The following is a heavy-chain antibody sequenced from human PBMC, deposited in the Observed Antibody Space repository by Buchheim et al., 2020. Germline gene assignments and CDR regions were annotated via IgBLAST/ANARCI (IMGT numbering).Heavy chain of an antibody. CDR2: IWYDGSNK. CDR3: AREEAYCGGDCSYYFDY. CDR1: GFTFSSYG. V-gene: IGHV3-33*01. Sequence: QVQLVESGGGVVQPGRSLRLSCAASGFTFSSYGMHWVRQAPGKGLEWVAVIWYDGSNKYYADSVKGRFTISRDNSKNTLYLQMNSLRAEDTAVYYCAREEAYCGGDCSYYFDYWGQGTL. J-gene: IGHJ4*02. D-gene: IGHD2-21*02.